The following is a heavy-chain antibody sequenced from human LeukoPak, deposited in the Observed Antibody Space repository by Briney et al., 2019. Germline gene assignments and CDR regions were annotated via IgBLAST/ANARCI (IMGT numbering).Heavy chain of an antibody. CDR3: ARDSPWGGCDY. Sequence: SETLSLTCTVSGASISSSNWWTWVRQPPGEALEWIGYIYYSGSTYYNPSLKSRVTISVDTSKNQFSLKLSSVTAADTAVYYCARDSPWGGCDYWGQGTLVTVSS. J-gene: IGHJ4*02. V-gene: IGHV4-4*02. D-gene: IGHD7-27*01. CDR1: GASISSSNW. CDR2: IYYSGST.